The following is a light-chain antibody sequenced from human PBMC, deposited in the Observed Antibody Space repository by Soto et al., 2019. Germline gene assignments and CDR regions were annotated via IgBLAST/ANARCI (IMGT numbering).Light chain of an antibody. CDR3: SSYTNTGIYV. CDR2: DVS. CDR1: SSDVGGYDY. Sequence: QSALTQPASVSGSPGQSITISCTGTSSDVGGYDYVSWYQQYPGKAPKLMIYDVSNRPSGVSNRFSGSKSANTASLTISGLQSEDEADYYCSSYTNTGIYVFGTGTKLTDL. J-gene: IGLJ1*01. V-gene: IGLV2-14*01.